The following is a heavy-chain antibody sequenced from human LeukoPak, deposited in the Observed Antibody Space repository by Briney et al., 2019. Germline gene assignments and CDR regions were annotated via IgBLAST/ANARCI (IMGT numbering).Heavy chain of an antibody. Sequence: PGGSLTLSCAASGFTFSSYGLHWVRQAPGKGLEWVAFIRYDGSNKYYADSVKGRFTISRDNSKNTLYLQMNSLRAEDTAVYCCAKGMYSRGGNFDYWGQGTLVTVSS. D-gene: IGHD6-19*01. CDR2: IRYDGSNK. CDR1: GFTFSSYG. J-gene: IGHJ4*02. CDR3: AKGMYSRGGNFDY. V-gene: IGHV3-30*02.